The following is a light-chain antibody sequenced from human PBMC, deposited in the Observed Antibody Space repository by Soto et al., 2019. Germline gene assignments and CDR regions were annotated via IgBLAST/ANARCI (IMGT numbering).Light chain of an antibody. J-gene: IGKJ3*01. CDR1: QGISNY. CDR2: AAS. V-gene: IGKV1-27*01. CDR3: QKYNSVPFT. Sequence: DIQMTQSPSSLSASVGDRVTITCRASQGISNYLVWYQQKPGKVPKLLIYAASTLQSGVPSRFSASGSGTYFTLTISSLQPEDVATYYCQKYNSVPFTFAPGTKVEIK.